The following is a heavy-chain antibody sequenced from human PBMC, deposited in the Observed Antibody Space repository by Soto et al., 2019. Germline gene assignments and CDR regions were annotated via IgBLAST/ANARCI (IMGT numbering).Heavy chain of an antibody. V-gene: IGHV4-4*07. D-gene: IGHD3-22*01. J-gene: IGHJ4*02. CDR1: GGSISSYY. Sequence: SETLSLTCTVSGGSISSYYWSWMRQPAGKGLEWIGRIYTSGSTNYNPSLKSRVTMSVDTSKNQFSLKLSSVTAADTAVYYCARGLIDYYDSSGYFFDYWGQGTLVTVSS. CDR2: IYTSGST. CDR3: ARGLIDYYDSSGYFFDY.